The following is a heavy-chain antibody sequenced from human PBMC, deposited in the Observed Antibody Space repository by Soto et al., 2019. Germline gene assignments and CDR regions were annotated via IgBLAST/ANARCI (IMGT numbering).Heavy chain of an antibody. Sequence: GSGPTLVNPTQTLTLTCTFSGFSLTTTKMCVSWIRQPPGRALEWLALIDWDDDRYYSPSLKTRLTISQDTSKNQVLLTMTNMDPVDTATYYCARTLAAAGQYFFDYWGQGTPVTVSS. CDR2: IDWDDDR. D-gene: IGHD6-13*01. CDR3: ARTLAAAGQYFFDY. CDR1: GFSLTTTKMC. V-gene: IGHV2-70*01. J-gene: IGHJ4*02.